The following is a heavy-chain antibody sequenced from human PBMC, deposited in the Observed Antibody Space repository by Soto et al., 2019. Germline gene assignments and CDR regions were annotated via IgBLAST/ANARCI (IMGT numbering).Heavy chain of an antibody. CDR1: GNSFASYW. Sequence: XESLKISWQGSGNSFASYWIGWVLQMPGKDLEWMGIIYPGDSDTRYSPSFQGPVTISADKSLRTAYLQWTSLKASDTALYYCARTRSFTLGFYYDGMDVWGQGTTVTVSS. CDR2: IYPGDSDT. V-gene: IGHV5-51*01. CDR3: ARTRSFTLGFYYDGMDV. J-gene: IGHJ6*02. D-gene: IGHD6-6*01.